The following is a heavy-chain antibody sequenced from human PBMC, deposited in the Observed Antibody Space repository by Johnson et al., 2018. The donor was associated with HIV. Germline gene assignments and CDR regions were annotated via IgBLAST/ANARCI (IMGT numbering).Heavy chain of an antibody. V-gene: IGHV3-13*01. D-gene: IGHD3-10*01. CDR3: ARELRGVISPPRAFGI. CDR1: GFTFSSYD. CDR2: IGTAGDT. J-gene: IGHJ3*02. Sequence: VQLVESGGGLVQPGGSLRLACAASGFTFSSYDMYWVRQATGKGLEWVSAIGTAGDTYYPGSVKGRFTISRENAKNSLYLQMNSLRAEDTALYSCARELRGVISPPRAFGIWGQGTMVTVSS.